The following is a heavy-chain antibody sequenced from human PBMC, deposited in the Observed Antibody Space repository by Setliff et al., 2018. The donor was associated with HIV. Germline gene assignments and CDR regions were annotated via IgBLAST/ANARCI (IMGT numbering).Heavy chain of an antibody. V-gene: IGHV3-21*01. CDR1: GFTFSTYN. CDR3: ARGRFYYDSNSYWYFDL. CDR2: ISGSDSYI. D-gene: IGHD3-22*01. Sequence: PGGSLRLSCAASGFTFSTYNMNWVRQAPGKGLEWVSSISGSDSYIFYADSVKGRFTISRDNAKNSLYLQMDSLRAEDTAVYYCARGRFYYDSNSYWYFDLWGRGTLVTVSS. J-gene: IGHJ2*01.